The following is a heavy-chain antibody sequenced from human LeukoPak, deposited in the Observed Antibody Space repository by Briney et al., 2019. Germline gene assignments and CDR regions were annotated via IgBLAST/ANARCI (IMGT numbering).Heavy chain of an antibody. Sequence: GGSLRLSCAASGFTFSSYGMHWVRQAPGKGLEWVAVIWYDGSNKYYADSVKGRFTISRDNSKNTLYLQMNSLRAEDTAVHYCAKGGGGGAAPGDDYWGQGTLVTVSS. CDR3: AKGGGGGAAPGDDY. D-gene: IGHD6-6*01. V-gene: IGHV3-33*06. J-gene: IGHJ4*02. CDR2: IWYDGSNK. CDR1: GFTFSSYG.